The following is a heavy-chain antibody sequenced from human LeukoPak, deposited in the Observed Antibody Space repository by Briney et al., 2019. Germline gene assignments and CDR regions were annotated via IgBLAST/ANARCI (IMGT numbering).Heavy chain of an antibody. CDR3: AKDGVSLGIVVVNAFDI. CDR2: INPNSGGT. Sequence: ASVKVSCKASGYTFTGYYMHWVRQAPGQGLEWMGWINPNSGGTNYAQKFQGRVTMTRDTSISTAYMELNSLRAEDTAVYYCAKDGVSLGIVVVNAFDIWGQGTMVTVSS. J-gene: IGHJ3*02. V-gene: IGHV1-2*02. D-gene: IGHD3-22*01. CDR1: GYTFTGYY.